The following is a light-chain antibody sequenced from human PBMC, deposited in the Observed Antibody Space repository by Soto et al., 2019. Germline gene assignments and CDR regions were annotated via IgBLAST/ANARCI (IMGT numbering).Light chain of an antibody. Sequence: IVLTQSPGTLSLSPGERATLSCRASQSVGSGYLAWYQQKPGQAPRLLIYGASIRATGIPDRFTGSGSGTHFTLTISRLEPEDFALYYCQQYTTSPFTFGPGTEVDVK. CDR1: QSVGSGY. CDR2: GAS. CDR3: QQYTTSPFT. V-gene: IGKV3-20*01. J-gene: IGKJ3*01.